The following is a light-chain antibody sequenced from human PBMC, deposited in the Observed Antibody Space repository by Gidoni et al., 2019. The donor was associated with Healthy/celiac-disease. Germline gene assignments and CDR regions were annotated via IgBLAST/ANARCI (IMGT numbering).Light chain of an antibody. CDR1: QSVLYSSNNKNY. J-gene: IGKJ4*01. CDR2: WAS. Sequence: DIVMTQSPDSLAVSLGERATINCKYSQSVLYSSNNKNYLAWYQQKPGQPPKLLIYWASTRESGVPDRFSGSGSGTDFTLTISSLQAEDVAVYYCQQYYSTPLTFXGXTKVEIK. V-gene: IGKV4-1*01. CDR3: QQYYSTPLT.